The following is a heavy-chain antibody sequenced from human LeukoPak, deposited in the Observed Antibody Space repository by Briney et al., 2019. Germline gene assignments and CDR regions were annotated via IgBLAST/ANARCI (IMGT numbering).Heavy chain of an antibody. Sequence: GGSLRLSCAASGFTFSSYGMHWVRQAPGKGLEWVAFIRYDGCNKYYADPVKGRFTISRDNSKNTLYLQMNSLRAEDTAVYYCAKEVGGGPNDYWGQGTLVTVSS. D-gene: IGHD1-26*01. J-gene: IGHJ4*02. CDR1: GFTFSSYG. CDR3: AKEVGGGPNDY. V-gene: IGHV3-30*02. CDR2: IRYDGCNK.